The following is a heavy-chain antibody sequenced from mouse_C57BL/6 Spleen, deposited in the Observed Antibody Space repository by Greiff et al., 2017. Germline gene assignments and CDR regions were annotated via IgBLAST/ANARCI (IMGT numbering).Heavy chain of an antibody. CDR1: GYSITSGYY. CDR3: ARDYGSPFFAY. CDR2: ISYDGSN. J-gene: IGHJ3*01. Sequence: ESGPGLVKPSQSLSLTCSVTGYSITSGYYWNWIRQFPGNKLEWRGYISYDGSNNYNPSLKNLISITRDTSKNQFFLKLNSVTTEDTATYYCARDYGSPFFAYWGQGTLVTVSA. V-gene: IGHV3-6*01. D-gene: IGHD1-1*01.